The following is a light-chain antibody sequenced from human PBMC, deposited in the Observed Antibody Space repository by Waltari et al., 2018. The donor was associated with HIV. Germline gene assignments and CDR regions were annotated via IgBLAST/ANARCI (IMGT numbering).Light chain of an antibody. CDR1: QSISNS. Sequence: IVLTQSPATLSVSSGERATLSCRASQSISNSLAWYQQKPGQAPRLLIYGASTRSPGIPARFSGSGSGTEFTLTISSLQSEDFAVYYCQQYNNWPPRTFGQGTKLEIK. CDR3: QQYNNWPPRT. J-gene: IGKJ2*01. CDR2: GAS. V-gene: IGKV3-15*01.